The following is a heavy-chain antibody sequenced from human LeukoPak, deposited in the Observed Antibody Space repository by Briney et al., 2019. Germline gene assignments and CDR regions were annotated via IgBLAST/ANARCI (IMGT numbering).Heavy chain of an antibody. Sequence: SVKVSCEASGGTFSSYAISWARQAPGQGLEWMGRIIPIFGTANYAQKFQGRVTITTDESTSTAYMELSSLRSEDTAVYYCARVRHYDFWSGYYFDYWGQGTLVTVSS. CDR3: ARVRHYDFWSGYYFDY. CDR2: IIPIFGTA. D-gene: IGHD3-3*01. J-gene: IGHJ4*02. V-gene: IGHV1-69*05. CDR1: GGTFSSYA.